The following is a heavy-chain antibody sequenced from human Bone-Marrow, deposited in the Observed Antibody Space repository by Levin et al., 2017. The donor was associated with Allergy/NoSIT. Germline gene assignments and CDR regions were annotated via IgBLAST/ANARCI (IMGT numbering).Heavy chain of an antibody. CDR1: GFTFGDYA. CDR3: TRDCAFVRGDKFFDY. D-gene: IGHD4-17*01. V-gene: IGHV3-49*03. Sequence: PGGSLRLSCTTSGFTFGDYAMSWFRQAPGKGLEWVSFIRSKAYGATTEYAASVKGRFTISRDDSRSIAYLQMSSLQTEDTAMYYCTRDCAFVRGDKFFDYWGQGTLVTVSS. CDR2: IRSKAYGATT. J-gene: IGHJ4*02.